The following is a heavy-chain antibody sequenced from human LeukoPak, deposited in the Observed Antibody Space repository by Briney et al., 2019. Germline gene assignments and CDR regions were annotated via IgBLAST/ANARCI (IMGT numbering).Heavy chain of an antibody. V-gene: IGHV3-23*01. Sequence: GGSLRLSCTASGFTFSSYTVTWVRQAPGKGLKWVSTITTGDGNTYYADSVKGRFTVSRDDSKNTLYLQMNSLRAEDTAVYYCAKDGGLWVSAHWGDSWGRGTLVTVSS. D-gene: IGHD7-27*01. CDR3: AKDGGLWVSAHWGDS. CDR2: ITTGDGNT. J-gene: IGHJ4*02. CDR1: GFTFSSYT.